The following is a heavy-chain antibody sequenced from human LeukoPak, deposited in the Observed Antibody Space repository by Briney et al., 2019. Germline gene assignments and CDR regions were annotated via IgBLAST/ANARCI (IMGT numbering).Heavy chain of an antibody. CDR1: GGSIRNKSYY. V-gene: IGHV4-39*02. CDR3: ARLLYDFGDHYIDF. D-gene: IGHD4-17*01. Sequence: SETLSLTCRVSGGSIRNKSYYWAWIRQPPGKGLEWIGNIYYNGDTHTNASLKSRVTQSVETSRNHFSLKLRSATAADTAVYYCARLLYDFGDHYIDFWGQGTLVTVSS. J-gene: IGHJ4*02. CDR2: IYYNGDT.